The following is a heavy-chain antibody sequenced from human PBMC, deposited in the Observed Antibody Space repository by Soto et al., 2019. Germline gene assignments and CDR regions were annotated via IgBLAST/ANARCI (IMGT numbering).Heavy chain of an antibody. D-gene: IGHD1-1*01. CDR1: GFTFNTYA. CDR2: ILHVGGSK. CDR3: ARAGGLSNYWNAD. Sequence: QVQLVQSGGGVNRPGWYVTLSCEASGFTFNTYAMNWVRLPPGQGLEWVGAILHVGGSKYYAESVRDRFTISRDESKSTVYLQMSSLRREDTAVYYCARAGGLSNYWNADWGQGTLVTVSS. V-gene: IGHV3-30*04. J-gene: IGHJ4*02.